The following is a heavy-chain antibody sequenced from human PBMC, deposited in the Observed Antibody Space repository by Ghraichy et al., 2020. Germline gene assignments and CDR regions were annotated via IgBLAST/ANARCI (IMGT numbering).Heavy chain of an antibody. CDR1: GLTFNTHW. V-gene: IGHV3-74*01. D-gene: IGHD1-26*01. CDR2: INRDGTRT. J-gene: IGHJ4*02. CDR3: CGSYGGGGVDY. Sequence: GGSLRLSCAASGLTFNTHWMHWVRQVPGKGLVWAARINRDGTRTNYADSVRGRFTISRDNAKNTLYLQMDSLRVEDTAVFYCCGSYGGGGVDYWGQGTLVTVSS.